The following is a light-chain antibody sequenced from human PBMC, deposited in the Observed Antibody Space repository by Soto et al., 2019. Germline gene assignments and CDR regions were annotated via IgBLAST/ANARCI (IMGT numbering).Light chain of an antibody. CDR3: QHYGSSPPFT. Sequence: EIVLTQSPGTLSLSPGERATLSCRASQSVSSSYLAWYQQRPGQAPRLLIYGASNRATAIPDRFRGSGSGTDLTLTITRLEPEDFAVYYCQHYGSSPPFTFGPGTKVDIK. J-gene: IGKJ3*01. CDR1: QSVSSSY. CDR2: GAS. V-gene: IGKV3-20*01.